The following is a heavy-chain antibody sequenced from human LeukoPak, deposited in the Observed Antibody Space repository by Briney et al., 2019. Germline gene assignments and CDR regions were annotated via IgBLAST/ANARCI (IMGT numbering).Heavy chain of an antibody. CDR1: GFTFSSYS. Sequence: GGSLRLSCAASGFTFSSYSMNWVRQAPGKGLEWVSYISSSSSTIYYADSVKSRFTISRDNAKNSLYLQMNSLRAEDTAVYYCARGVDYYDSSGPDIWGQGTMVTVSS. D-gene: IGHD3-22*01. CDR3: ARGVDYYDSSGPDI. CDR2: ISSSSSTI. V-gene: IGHV3-48*01. J-gene: IGHJ3*02.